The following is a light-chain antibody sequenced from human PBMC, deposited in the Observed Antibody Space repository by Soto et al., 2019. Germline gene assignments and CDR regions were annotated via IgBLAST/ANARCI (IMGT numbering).Light chain of an antibody. CDR3: QQYKSFSLT. V-gene: IGKV1-5*03. J-gene: IGKJ4*01. Sequence: DSQMTQSPSTLSASVGDRVTITCRASQSINSWLAWYQQKPGKAPKLLIYKTSNLESGVPSRFSGSGSGTEFSLTISSLQPDDFATYYCQQYKSFSLTFGGGTKVDIK. CDR2: KTS. CDR1: QSINSW.